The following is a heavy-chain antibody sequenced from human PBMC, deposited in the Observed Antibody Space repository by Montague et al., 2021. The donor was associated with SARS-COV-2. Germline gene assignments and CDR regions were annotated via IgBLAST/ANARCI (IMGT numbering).Heavy chain of an antibody. Sequence: SETLSLTCTVSGXSVRSGNSYWNWIRQPPGKGLEWIGYISYSGSTNYSPSLKSRVTISVDTSKNQLSLKVISATAADTAVYYCARTGYESVGYYYIYPDWDQGTLVTVSS. J-gene: IGHJ1*01. CDR1: GXSVRSGNSY. CDR3: ARTGYESVGYYYIYPD. CDR2: ISYSGST. V-gene: IGHV4-61*01. D-gene: IGHD3-22*01.